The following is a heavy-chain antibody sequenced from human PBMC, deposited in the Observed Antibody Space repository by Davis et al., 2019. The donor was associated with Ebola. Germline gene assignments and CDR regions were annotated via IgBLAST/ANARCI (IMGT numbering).Heavy chain of an antibody. CDR3: ARGNRFLEWKNYGMDV. CDR2: MNPNSGNT. D-gene: IGHD3-3*01. Sequence: ASVKVSCKASGYTFTSYYMHWVRQAPGQGLEWMGWMNPNSGNTGYAQKFQGRVTMTRNTSISTAYMELSSLRSEDTAVYYCARGNRFLEWKNYGMDVWGQGTTVTVSS. CDR1: GYTFTSYY. V-gene: IGHV1-8*02. J-gene: IGHJ6*02.